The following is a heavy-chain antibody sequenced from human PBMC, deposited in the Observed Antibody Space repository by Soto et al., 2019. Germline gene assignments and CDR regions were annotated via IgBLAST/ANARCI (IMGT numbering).Heavy chain of an antibody. D-gene: IGHD6-19*01. J-gene: IGHJ6*02. CDR3: ARDQSPSSGWPGMDV. CDR1: GYTFTDYY. CDR2: INPNSGGT. Sequence: QVQLVQSGAEVKKPGASVKVSCKASGYTFTDYYMHWVRQAPGQGREWMGWINPNSGGTNYAQKFQGRVNMTRDTSISTAYMELNRLRSDDTAVYYCARDQSPSSGWPGMDVWGQGTTVTVSS. V-gene: IGHV1-2*02.